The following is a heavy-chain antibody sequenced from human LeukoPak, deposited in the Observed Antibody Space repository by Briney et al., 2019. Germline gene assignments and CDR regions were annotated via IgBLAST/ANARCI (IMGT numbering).Heavy chain of an antibody. CDR2: IRSSRSYI. V-gene: IGHV3-21*01. Sequence: PGGSLRLSCAASGFTFSSYSMNWVRQAPGKGLEWVSSIRSSRSYIYYADSVKGRFTISRDNAKNSLYLQMNSLRAEDTAIYYCARVSYVRGVTVDYFDHWGQGTLVTVSS. J-gene: IGHJ4*02. D-gene: IGHD3-10*02. CDR3: ARVSYVRGVTVDYFDH. CDR1: GFTFSSYS.